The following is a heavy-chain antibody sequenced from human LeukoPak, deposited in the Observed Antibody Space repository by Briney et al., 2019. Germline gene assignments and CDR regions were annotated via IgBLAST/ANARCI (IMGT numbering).Heavy chain of an antibody. V-gene: IGHV4-34*01. J-gene: IGHJ6*02. Sequence: PSETLSLTCAVYGGSFSGYYRSWIRQPPGKGLEWIGEINHSGSTNYNPSLKSRVTISVDTSKNQFSLKLSSVTAADTAVYYCARGGFEPDYGMDVWGQGTTVTVSS. CDR1: GGSFSGYY. D-gene: IGHD1-14*01. CDR3: ARGGFEPDYGMDV. CDR2: INHSGST.